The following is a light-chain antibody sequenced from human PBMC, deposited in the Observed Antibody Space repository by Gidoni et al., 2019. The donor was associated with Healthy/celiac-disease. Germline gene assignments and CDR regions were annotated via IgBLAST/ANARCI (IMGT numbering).Light chain of an antibody. Sequence: DIVLTQSPGTLSLSPGERATLSCRASQTVSSSYLAWYQQKPGQAPRLLIYGASSRATGIPDRFSGSGSGTDVTLTISRLEPEEFAVYYCQQYGRSPFTFGPGTKVDIK. CDR2: GAS. J-gene: IGKJ3*01. V-gene: IGKV3-20*01. CDR3: QQYGRSPFT. CDR1: QTVSSSY.